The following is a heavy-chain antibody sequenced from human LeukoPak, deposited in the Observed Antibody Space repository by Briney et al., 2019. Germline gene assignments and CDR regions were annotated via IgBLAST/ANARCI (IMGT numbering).Heavy chain of an antibody. CDR3: ARVGGWFGESISLYSS. J-gene: IGHJ5*02. V-gene: IGHV3-48*03. D-gene: IGHD3-10*01. Sequence: GGSLRLSCAASGFTFSSYEMNWVRQAPGKGLEWVSYISSSGSTIYYADSVKGRFTISRDNAKNSLYLQMNSLRAEDTAVYYCARVGGWFGESISLYSSWGQGTLVTVSS. CDR1: GFTFSSYE. CDR2: ISSSGSTI.